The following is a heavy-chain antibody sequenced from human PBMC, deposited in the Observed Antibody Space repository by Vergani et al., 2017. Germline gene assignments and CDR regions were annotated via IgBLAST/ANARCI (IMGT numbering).Heavy chain of an antibody. CDR2: ISWNSGSI. CDR3: ASYCSSTSCYWGDY. Sequence: EVQLVESGGGLVQPGRSLRLSCAASGFTFDDYAMHWVRQAPGKGLEWVSGISWNSGSIGYADSVKGRFTISRDNSKNTLYLQMNSLRAEDTAVYYCASYCSSTSCYWGDYWGQGTLVTVSS. J-gene: IGHJ4*02. D-gene: IGHD2-2*01. V-gene: IGHV3-9*01. CDR1: GFTFDDYA.